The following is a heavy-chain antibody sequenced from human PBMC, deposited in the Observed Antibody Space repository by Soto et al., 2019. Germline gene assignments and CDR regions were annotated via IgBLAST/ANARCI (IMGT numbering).Heavy chain of an antibody. CDR1: GFTFSVLG. J-gene: IGHJ4*02. Sequence: QVQLVESGGGVVQPGRSLRLSCAASGFTFSVLGMHWVRQAPGTGLEWVAVIRYDGSNIYYADAVKGRFTISRDNSKDTLYLQMNSLMADDTAVYYCARDGVGHTTFFGYFDYWGQGTLVTVSS. CDR3: ARDGVGHTTFFGYFDY. V-gene: IGHV3-33*01. D-gene: IGHD1-26*01. CDR2: IRYDGSNI.